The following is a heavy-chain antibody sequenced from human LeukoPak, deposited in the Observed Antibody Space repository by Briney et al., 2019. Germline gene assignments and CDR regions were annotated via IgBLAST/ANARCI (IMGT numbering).Heavy chain of an antibody. CDR2: IYYSGST. Sequence: SETLSLTCTVSGGSISSYYWSWIRQPPGKGLEWIGYIYYSGSTNYNPSLKSRVTISVDTSKNQFSLKLSSVTAADTAVYYCARGQKWIQLWLPGNYWGQGTLVTVSS. D-gene: IGHD5-18*01. CDR1: GGSISSYY. V-gene: IGHV4-59*12. CDR3: ARGQKWIQLWLPGNY. J-gene: IGHJ4*02.